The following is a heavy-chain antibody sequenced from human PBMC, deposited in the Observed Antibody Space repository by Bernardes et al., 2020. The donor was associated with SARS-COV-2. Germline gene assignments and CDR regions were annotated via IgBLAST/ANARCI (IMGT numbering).Heavy chain of an antibody. D-gene: IGHD3-16*01. CDR3: AKDYMEGGATQLFDY. J-gene: IGHJ4*02. Sequence: GGSLRLSCAASGFTFNNYAMSWVRQVRGRGLEWVSGINAVGGTYHADSVKGRFTISTDTSKQMLFLQMNSLRAEDTAIYYCAKDYMEGGATQLFDYWGQGPLATVP. CDR2: INAVGGT. V-gene: IGHV3-23*01. CDR1: GFTFNNYA.